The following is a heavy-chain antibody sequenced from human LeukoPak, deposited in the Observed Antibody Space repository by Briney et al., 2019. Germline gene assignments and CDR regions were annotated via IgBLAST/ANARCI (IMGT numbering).Heavy chain of an antibody. D-gene: IGHD6-13*01. Sequence: ASVKVSCKTSGYTFTSYDSNWVRQAAGQGLEWMGWMNPNSGNTRYAQKFQGRVTITSSTSTSTAFMELASLTPEDTAVYYCARGGAAAAAGRFDPWGQGTLVTVSS. CDR2: MNPNSGNT. CDR1: GYTFTSYD. V-gene: IGHV1-8*01. J-gene: IGHJ5*02. CDR3: ARGGAAAAAGRFDP.